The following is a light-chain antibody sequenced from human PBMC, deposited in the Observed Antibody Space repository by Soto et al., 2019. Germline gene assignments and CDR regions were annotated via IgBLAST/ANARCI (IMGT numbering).Light chain of an antibody. Sequence: EIVMTQSPATQSVSPGERATLSCTASESISTNLAWYQHKPGQAPRLLIYGASTRATGVPPRFSGSGSGTEFTLAISSLQSEHFAVYYCQHYNSWPYSFGQGTKLDVK. CDR1: ESISTN. CDR2: GAS. CDR3: QHYNSWPYS. J-gene: IGKJ2*03. V-gene: IGKV3-15*01.